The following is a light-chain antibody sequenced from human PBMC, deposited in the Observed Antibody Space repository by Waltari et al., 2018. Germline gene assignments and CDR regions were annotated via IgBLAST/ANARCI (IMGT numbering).Light chain of an antibody. CDR2: EVS. CDR1: SSDVGGYNY. J-gene: IGLJ1*01. CDR3: SSYAGSNSHV. V-gene: IGLV2-8*01. Sequence: QSALTPPPSASGSPGQSVTMSCTGTSSDVGGYNYGSWYHQHPGTVPKLIIYEVSQRPSGVPHRFSGSKSGNTASLTVSGLQAEDEADYYCSSYAGSNSHVFGTGTRVTVL.